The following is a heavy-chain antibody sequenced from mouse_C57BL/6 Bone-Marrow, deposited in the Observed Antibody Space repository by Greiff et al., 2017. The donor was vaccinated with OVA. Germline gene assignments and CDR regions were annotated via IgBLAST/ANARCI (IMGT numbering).Heavy chain of an antibody. D-gene: IGHD3-2*02. J-gene: IGHJ2*01. CDR2: IYPGNSDT. Sequence: VQLQQSGSVLARPGASVKMSCKTSGYTFTSYWMHWVKQRPGQGLEWIGAIYPGNSDTSYNQKFKGKAKLTAVTSASTAYMELSSLTNEDSAVYYWTKETAQATNFDYWGQGTTLTVSS. V-gene: IGHV1-5*01. CDR1: GYTFTSYW. CDR3: TKETAQATNFDY.